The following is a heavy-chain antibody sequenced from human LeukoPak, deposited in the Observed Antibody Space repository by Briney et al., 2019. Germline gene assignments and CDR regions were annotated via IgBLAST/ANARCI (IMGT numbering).Heavy chain of an antibody. CDR3: ARGIQSSGWYDYYYYYGMDV. CDR1: GFTFSSYG. Sequence: GGSLRLSCAASGFTFSSYGMHWVRQAPGKGLEWVAVISYDGSNKYYADSVRGRFTISRDNSKNTLYLQMNSLRAEDTAVYYCARGIQSSGWYDYYYYYGMDVWGQGTTVTVSS. D-gene: IGHD6-19*01. CDR2: ISYDGSNK. J-gene: IGHJ6*02. V-gene: IGHV3-30*03.